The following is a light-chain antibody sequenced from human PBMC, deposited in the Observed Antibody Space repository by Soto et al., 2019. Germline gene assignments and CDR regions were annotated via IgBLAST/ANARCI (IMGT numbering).Light chain of an antibody. Sequence: PGERATLSCRASQSFRGLLAWYQQKPGQAPRLLIYDAYNRATGIPPRFSGSGSGTDFTLTISRLEPEDFAVYYCQQYGSSGTFGQGTKVDI. CDR1: QSFRGL. CDR2: DAY. V-gene: IGKV3-20*01. J-gene: IGKJ1*01. CDR3: QQYGSSGT.